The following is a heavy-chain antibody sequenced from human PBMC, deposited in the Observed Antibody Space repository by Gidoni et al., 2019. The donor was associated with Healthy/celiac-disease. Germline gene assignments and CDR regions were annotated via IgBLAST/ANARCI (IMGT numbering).Heavy chain of an antibody. CDR1: GFTVSSNY. J-gene: IGHJ4*02. CDR3: ARELLGDSSGYYYY. CDR2: IYSGGST. Sequence: EVQLVESGGGLVQPGGSLRLSCAASGFTVSSNYMSWVRQAPGQGLEWVSVIYSGGSTYYADSVKGRFTISRDNSKNTLYLQMNSLRAEDTAVYYCARELLGDSSGYYYYWGQGTLVTVSS. V-gene: IGHV3-66*01. D-gene: IGHD3-22*01.